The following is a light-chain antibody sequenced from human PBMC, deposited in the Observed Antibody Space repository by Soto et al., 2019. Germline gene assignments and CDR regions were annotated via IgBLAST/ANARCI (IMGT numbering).Light chain of an antibody. Sequence: EIVLTQSPATLSLSPGERATLSCRASQSVSSYLAWYQQKPGQAPRLLIYDASNRATGIPARFSGSGSGTEFTLTISGLQSEDFAVYYCQQRSNWVFGQGTRPESK. CDR2: DAS. J-gene: IGKJ5*01. CDR1: QSVSSY. V-gene: IGKV3-11*01. CDR3: QQRSNWV.